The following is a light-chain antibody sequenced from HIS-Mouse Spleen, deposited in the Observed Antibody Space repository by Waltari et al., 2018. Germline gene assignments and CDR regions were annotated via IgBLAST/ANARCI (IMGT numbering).Light chain of an antibody. CDR2: KAS. J-gene: IGKJ1*01. Sequence: DIQMTQSPSTLSASVGDRVTITCRASPSISSWLAWYQQKPGKAPKLLIYKASSLESGVPSRFSGSGSGTEFTLTISSLQPDDFATYYCQQYNSYSGTFGQGTKVEIK. CDR1: PSISSW. V-gene: IGKV1-5*03. CDR3: QQYNSYSGT.